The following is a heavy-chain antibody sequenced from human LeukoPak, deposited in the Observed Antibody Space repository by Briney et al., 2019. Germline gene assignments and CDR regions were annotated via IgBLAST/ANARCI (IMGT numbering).Heavy chain of an antibody. CDR2: MNPNSGNT. V-gene: IGHV1-8*01. CDR3: AREPIISGSIDYFDY. D-gene: IGHD3-10*01. Sequence: GASVKVSCKASGYTFTNYDINWVRQAPGQGLEWMGWMNPNSGNTGYEQKFQGRVTMTRNTFISTAYMELSSLSTEDTAVYYCAREPIISGSIDYFDYWGQGTLVTVSS. CDR1: GYTFTNYD. J-gene: IGHJ4*02.